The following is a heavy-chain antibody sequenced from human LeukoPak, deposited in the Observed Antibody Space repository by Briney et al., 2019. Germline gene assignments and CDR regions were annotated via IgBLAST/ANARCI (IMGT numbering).Heavy chain of an antibody. D-gene: IGHD1-20*01. CDR3: ARGGITGKIDX. CDR2: IYTSGST. CDR1: GGSISSGSYY. V-gene: IGHV4-61*02. Sequence: PSQTLSPTCTVSGGSISSGSYYWSWIRQPAGKGLEWIGRIYTSGSTNYNPSLKSRVTISVDTSKNQFSLKLSSVTAADTAVYYCARGGITGKIDXWGQGXXVTV. J-gene: IGHJ4*02.